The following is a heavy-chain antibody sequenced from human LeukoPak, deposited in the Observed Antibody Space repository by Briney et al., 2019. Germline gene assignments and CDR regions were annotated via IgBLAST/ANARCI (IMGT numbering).Heavy chain of an antibody. Sequence: GGSLLLSCAASGFTFSGYAMSWRRQAPGRGVEFVSVISGDTGSTFYADSVKGRFTVSRDNSQNTLYLQLNSLRAEDTAVYYCAKRDYYDSTGSPLFQHWGQGTLVTVSS. CDR2: ISGDTGST. D-gene: IGHD3-22*01. J-gene: IGHJ1*01. CDR1: GFTFSGYA. V-gene: IGHV3-23*01. CDR3: AKRDYYDSTGSPLFQH.